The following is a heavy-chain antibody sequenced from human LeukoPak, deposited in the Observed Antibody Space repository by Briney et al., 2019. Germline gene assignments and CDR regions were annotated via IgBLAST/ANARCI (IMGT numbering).Heavy chain of an antibody. Sequence: PGGSLRLSCAASGFTFSSYAMHWVRQAPGKGLEWVAAISYDGSNKYYADSVKGRFTISRDNSKNTLNLQMNSLRAEDTAVYYCARVVYTGSLDYWDQGTLVTVSS. CDR1: GFTFSSYA. J-gene: IGHJ4*02. CDR2: ISYDGSNK. V-gene: IGHV3-30*01. CDR3: ARVVYTGSLDY. D-gene: IGHD1-26*01.